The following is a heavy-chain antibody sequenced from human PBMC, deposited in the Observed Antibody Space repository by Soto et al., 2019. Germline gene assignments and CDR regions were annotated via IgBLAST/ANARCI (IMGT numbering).Heavy chain of an antibody. Sequence: SVTVSCKASGDTFSSYAISWVRQAPGKGLEWMGKIIPTFGRTNYAQKFQGRLTISADDSTSTAYMELSSLLSEDTAVYYCARDPLSSFAMDVWGQGTTVTVSS. J-gene: IGHJ6*02. CDR3: ARDPLSSFAMDV. D-gene: IGHD3-10*02. V-gene: IGHV1-69*13. CDR2: IIPTFGRT. CDR1: GDTFSSYA.